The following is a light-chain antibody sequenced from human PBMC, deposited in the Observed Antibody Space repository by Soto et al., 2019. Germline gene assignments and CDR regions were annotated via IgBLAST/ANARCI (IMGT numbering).Light chain of an antibody. Sequence: QSALTQPASVSGSPGQSITISCTGTSSDLGGYNYVSWYQQHPGKAPKLMIYDVTNRPSGVSDRFSGSKSGNTASLAISGLQADDEADYYCSSYTSSGSRVFGGGTKLTVL. CDR1: SSDLGGYNY. CDR3: SSYTSSGSRV. J-gene: IGLJ2*01. V-gene: IGLV2-14*01. CDR2: DVT.